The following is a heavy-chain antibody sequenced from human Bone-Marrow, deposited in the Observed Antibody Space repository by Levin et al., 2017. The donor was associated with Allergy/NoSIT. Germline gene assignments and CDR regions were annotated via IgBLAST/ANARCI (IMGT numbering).Heavy chain of an antibody. CDR2: ISHSGAI. CDR1: GASISTSGYS. Sequence: SETLSLTCAVSGASISTSGYSWNWIRQPPGKGLEWIGYISHSGAIYYNPSLNSRVTISVDRSNNQFSLRLNSVTAADTAVYYCARDNYYYGFDVWGHGTPVTVSS. J-gene: IGHJ6*02. V-gene: IGHV4-30-2*01. CDR3: ARDNYYYGFDV.